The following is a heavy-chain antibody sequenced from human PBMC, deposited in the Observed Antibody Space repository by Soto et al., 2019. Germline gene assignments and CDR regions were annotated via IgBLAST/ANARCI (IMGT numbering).Heavy chain of an antibody. V-gene: IGHV4-28*01. D-gene: IGHD6-13*01. CDR1: GYSISSGNW. CDR2: IYHTGIS. CDR3: ASPKVTSSWSSDF. Sequence: PSETLSLTCDVSGYSISSGNWWGWIRQPPGKGLDWIGYIYHTGISYYNPSLTGRITMSMDTSKNQISLKLSSVTAEDSAIYYCASPKVTSSWSSDFWGQGTLVTVSS. J-gene: IGHJ4*02.